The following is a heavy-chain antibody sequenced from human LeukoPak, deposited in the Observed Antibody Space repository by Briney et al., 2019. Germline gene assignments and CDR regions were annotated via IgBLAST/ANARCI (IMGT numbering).Heavy chain of an antibody. CDR3: ARVMISEYYFDY. CDR1: GYTFTSYG. D-gene: IGHD3/OR15-3a*01. J-gene: IGHJ4*02. V-gene: IGHV1-18*01. CDR2: ISAYNGNT. Sequence: ASVKVSCKASGYTFTSYGISWVRQAPGQGLEWMGWISAYNGNTNYAQKLQGRVTMTTDTSTSTAYMELSSLRSEDTAVYYCARVMISEYYFDYWGQGTLVTASS.